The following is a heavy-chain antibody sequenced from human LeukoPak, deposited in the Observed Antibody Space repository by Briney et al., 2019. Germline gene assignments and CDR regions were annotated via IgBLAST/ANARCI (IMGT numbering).Heavy chain of an antibody. CDR1: GYTFIVYN. V-gene: IGHV1-2*02. CDR2: MNPNSGDT. D-gene: IGHD2-2*01. CDR3: ARGVGSSWFDP. Sequence: ASVKVSCKASGYTFIVYNIHWVRQAPGQGLEWMGWMNPNSGDTNNAQKFQGRITMTRDTSISTAYMELSSLRFDDTAVYYCARGVGSSWFDPWGQGTLVIVSS. J-gene: IGHJ5*02.